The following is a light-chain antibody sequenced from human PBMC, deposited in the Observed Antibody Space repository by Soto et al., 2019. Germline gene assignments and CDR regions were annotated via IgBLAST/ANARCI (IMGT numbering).Light chain of an antibody. J-gene: IGKJ1*01. V-gene: IGKV1-5*03. CDR1: QSISSW. CDR3: QQYNDNWT. CDR2: KAS. Sequence: DIQMTQSPSTLSASVGDRVTITCRASQSISSWLAWYQQKPGKAPKLLIYKASTLQSGVPSRFSGSGSGKEFTLAIRSLQPDDSATYYCQQYNDNWTFGQGTKVEIK.